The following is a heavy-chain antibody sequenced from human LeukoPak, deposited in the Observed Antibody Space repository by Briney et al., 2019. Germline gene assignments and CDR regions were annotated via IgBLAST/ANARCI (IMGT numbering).Heavy chain of an antibody. J-gene: IGHJ4*02. CDR2: ISGSGGST. Sequence: PGGSLRLSCAASGFTFSSYAMSWVRQAPGKGLEWVSAISGSGGSTYYADSVKGRFTISRDNSKNTLYLQMNSLRAEDTAVYYCAKDYDYVWGSYPSNFDYWGQGTLVTVSS. CDR3: AKDYDYVWGSYPSNFDY. V-gene: IGHV3-23*01. D-gene: IGHD3-16*01. CDR1: GFTFSSYA.